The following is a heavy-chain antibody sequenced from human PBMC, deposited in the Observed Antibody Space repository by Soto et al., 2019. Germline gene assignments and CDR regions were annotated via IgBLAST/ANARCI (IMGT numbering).Heavy chain of an antibody. D-gene: IGHD2-15*01. V-gene: IGHV1-18*01. CDR3: AREGEVVGAATGPYYYGMDV. CDR1: GYTFTSYG. Sequence: QVQLVQSGAEVKKPGASVKVSCKASGYTFTSYGISWVRQAPGQGLEWMGWISAYNGNTNYAQKLQGRVTMTTDTSTSTAYMELRSLRSDDTAVYYCAREGEVVGAATGPYYYGMDVWGQGTTVTVSS. J-gene: IGHJ6*02. CDR2: ISAYNGNT.